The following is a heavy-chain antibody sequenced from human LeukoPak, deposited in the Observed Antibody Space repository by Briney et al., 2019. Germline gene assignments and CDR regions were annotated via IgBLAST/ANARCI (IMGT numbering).Heavy chain of an antibody. CDR2: IIPIFGTA. D-gene: IGHD2-2*01. J-gene: IGHJ4*02. V-gene: IGHV1-69*01. Sequence: SVKVSCKASGGTFSSYAINWVRQAPGQGLEWMGGIIPIFGTANYAQKFQDRVTITADESTRTAYMELSSLRSEDMAIYYCASRLYCSNTRCRNFPFAYWGQGTLVTVSS. CDR3: ASRLYCSNTRCRNFPFAY. CDR1: GGTFSSYA.